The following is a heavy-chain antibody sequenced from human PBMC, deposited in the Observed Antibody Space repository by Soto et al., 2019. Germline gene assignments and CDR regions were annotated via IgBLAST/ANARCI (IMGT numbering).Heavy chain of an antibody. CDR2: ISYDGSNK. J-gene: IGHJ4*02. CDR3: AKDRGDYGDSSFDY. Sequence: QVQLVESGGGVVQPGRSLRLSCAASGFTFSSYGMHWVRQAPGKGLEWVAVISYDGSNKYYADSVKGRFTISRDNSKNTLYLQMNSLRAEDTAVCYCAKDRGDYGDSSFDYWGQGTLVTVSS. CDR1: GFTFSSYG. D-gene: IGHD4-17*01. V-gene: IGHV3-30*18.